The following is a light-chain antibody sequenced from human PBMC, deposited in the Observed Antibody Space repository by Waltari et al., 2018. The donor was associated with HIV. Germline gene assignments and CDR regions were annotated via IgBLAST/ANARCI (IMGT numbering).Light chain of an antibody. J-gene: IGLJ2*01. CDR1: RSNIGAAYD. CDR3: QSYDGGLNEFV. Sequence: QSVLTQPPSVSGAPGQRVTISCTGDRSNIGAAYDVHWYQQLPGTAPNLFILATTIRPSGVPDRFAGSKSATSASLTITGLQAADEAAYYGQSYDGGLNEFVFGGGTKLTVL. CDR2: ATT. V-gene: IGLV1-40*01.